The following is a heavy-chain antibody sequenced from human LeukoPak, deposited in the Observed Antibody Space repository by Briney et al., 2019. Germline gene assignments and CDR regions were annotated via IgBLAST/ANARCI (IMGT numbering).Heavy chain of an antibody. V-gene: IGHV1-69*05. Sequence: GSSVKVSCKASGGTFSSYAISWVRQAPGQGLEWMGEIIPTFGTANYAQKFQGRVTITTDESTSTAYMELSSLRSEDTAVYYCAGIVVPADDYYYYYYMDVWGKGTTVTVSS. CDR1: GGTFSSYA. CDR3: AGIVVPADDYYYYYYMDV. D-gene: IGHD2-2*01. CDR2: IIPTFGTA. J-gene: IGHJ6*03.